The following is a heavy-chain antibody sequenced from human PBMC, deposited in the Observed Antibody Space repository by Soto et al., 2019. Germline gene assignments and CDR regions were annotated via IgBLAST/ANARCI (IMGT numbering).Heavy chain of an antibody. CDR2: IDNSGST. D-gene: IGHD3-10*02. CDR3: AGAVSDFDVRRYRTSYFDQ. V-gene: IGHV4-31*03. J-gene: IGHJ4*02. CDR1: GISVRSGVYY. Sequence: QVQLDESGPGLVQPSQTLSLSCTVSGISVRSGVYYWTWIRQHPGKALEWIGYIDNSGSTYYNPSLTGRVCISVDTSKNQFSLNLQSLTAADTAFYFCAGAVSDFDVRRYRTSYFDQWGQGILVTVSS.